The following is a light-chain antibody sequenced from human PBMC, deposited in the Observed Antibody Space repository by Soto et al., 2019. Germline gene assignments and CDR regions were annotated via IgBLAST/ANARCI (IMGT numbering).Light chain of an antibody. CDR3: QQASSFPLT. Sequence: DLQMTQSPASVSASVGDRVSITCRASQGISTSLGWYQQKPGKAPELLIYAASSLQSGVPSRFSGSVSGTDFTLTISSLQPEDFATYYCQQASSFPLTFGGGTKVEIK. V-gene: IGKV1-12*01. CDR2: AAS. CDR1: QGISTS. J-gene: IGKJ4*01.